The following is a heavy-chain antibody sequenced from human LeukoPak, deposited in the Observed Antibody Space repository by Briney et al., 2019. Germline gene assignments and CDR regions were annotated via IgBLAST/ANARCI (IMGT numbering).Heavy chain of an antibody. V-gene: IGHV1-24*01. J-gene: IGHJ4*02. CDR1: GYTLTELS. D-gene: IGHD3-3*01. Sequence: ASVKVSCKVSGYTLTELSMRWVRQAPGKGLEWMGGFDPEDGETIYAQKFQGRVTMTEDTSTDAAYMELSSLRSEDTAVYYCATASSFNYDFWSHFDYWGQGTLVTVSS. CDR3: ATASSFNYDFWSHFDY. CDR2: FDPEDGET.